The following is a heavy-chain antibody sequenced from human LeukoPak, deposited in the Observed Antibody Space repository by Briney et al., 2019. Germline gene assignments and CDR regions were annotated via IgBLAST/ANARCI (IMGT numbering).Heavy chain of an antibody. V-gene: IGHV4-30-2*01. CDR3: ARGRGNDRTFWYFDL. Sequence: SETLSLTCTVSGGSISSGGYYWSWIRQPPGKGLEWIGYIYHSGSTYYNPSLKSRVTISVDRSKNQFSLKLSSVTAADTAVYYCARGRGNDRTFWYFDLWGRGTLVTVSS. D-gene: IGHD1-1*01. J-gene: IGHJ2*01. CDR2: IYHSGST. CDR1: GGSISSGGYY.